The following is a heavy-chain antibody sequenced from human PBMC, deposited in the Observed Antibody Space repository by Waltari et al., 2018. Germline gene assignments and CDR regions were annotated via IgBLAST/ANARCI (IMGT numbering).Heavy chain of an antibody. V-gene: IGHV3-30*03. D-gene: IGHD1-1*01. CDR2: ISYDGSNK. Sequence: QVQLVESGGGVVQPGRSLRLSCAASGFTFSSYGMHLVRQAPGKGLEWVAVISYDGSNKYYADSVKGRFTISRDNSKNTLYLQMNSLRAEDTAVYYCASQLEMAPLDYWGQGTLVTVSS. CDR3: ASQLEMAPLDY. J-gene: IGHJ4*02. CDR1: GFTFSSYG.